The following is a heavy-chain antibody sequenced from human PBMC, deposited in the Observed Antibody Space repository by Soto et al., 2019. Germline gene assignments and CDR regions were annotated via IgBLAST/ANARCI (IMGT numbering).Heavy chain of an antibody. V-gene: IGHV1-18*01. J-gene: IGHJ4*02. Sequence: ASVKVSCKASGYTFTSYGISCVRQAPGQGLEWMGWISAYNGNTKYSQKFQGRVTITRDTSASTAYMELSSLRSEDTAVYYCARDLGGWPDYWGQGTLVTVSS. D-gene: IGHD2-15*01. CDR3: ARDLGGWPDY. CDR1: GYTFTSYG. CDR2: ISAYNGNT.